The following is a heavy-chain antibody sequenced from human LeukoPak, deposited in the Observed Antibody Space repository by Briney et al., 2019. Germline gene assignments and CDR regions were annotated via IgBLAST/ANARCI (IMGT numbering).Heavy chain of an antibody. V-gene: IGHV1-8*01. J-gene: IGHJ4*02. D-gene: IGHD6-19*01. CDR1: GYTFTSYD. CDR3: ARIPPQYSSGWYGFDY. Sequence: ASVKVSCKASGYTFTSYDINWVRQATRQGLEWMGWMNPNSGNTGYAQKFQGRVTMTRNTSISTAYMELSSLRSEDTAVYYCARIPPQYSSGWYGFDYWGQGTLVTVSS. CDR2: MNPNSGNT.